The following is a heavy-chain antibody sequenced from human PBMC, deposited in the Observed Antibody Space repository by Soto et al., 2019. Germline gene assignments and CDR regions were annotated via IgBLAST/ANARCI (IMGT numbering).Heavy chain of an antibody. CDR3: AKPGYLEQWLVRGYFDY. CDR2: IKQDGSHK. Sequence: EVQLVESGGGLVQPGGSLRLSCAASGFTFSSYWMSWVRQAPGKGLEWVANIKQDGSHKFYVDSVKGRFTMSRDNAKNSLYLQMNSLRAEDTAVYYCAKPGYLEQWLVRGYFDYWGQGTLVTVSS. D-gene: IGHD6-19*01. J-gene: IGHJ4*02. V-gene: IGHV3-7*03. CDR1: GFTFSSYW.